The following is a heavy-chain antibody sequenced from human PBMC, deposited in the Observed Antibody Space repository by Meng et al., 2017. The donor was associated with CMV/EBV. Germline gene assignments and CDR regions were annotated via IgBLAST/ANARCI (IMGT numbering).Heavy chain of an antibody. CDR1: GFTFSSYW. J-gene: IGHJ4*02. D-gene: IGHD6-6*01. V-gene: IGHV3-7*01. Sequence: GGSLRLSCAASGFTFSSYWMSWVCQAPGKGLEWVANIKQDGSEKYYVDSVKGRFTISRDNAKNSLYLQMNSLRAEDTAVYYCARDDRIAARPRFDYWGQGTLVTVSS. CDR2: IKQDGSEK. CDR3: ARDDRIAARPRFDY.